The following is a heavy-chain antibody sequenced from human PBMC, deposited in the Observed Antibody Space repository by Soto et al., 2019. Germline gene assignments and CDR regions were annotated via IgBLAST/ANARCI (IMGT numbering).Heavy chain of an antibody. V-gene: IGHV5-10-1*01. CDR1: GYSFTSYW. Sequence: PGXSLNISCKGSGYSFTSYWLSWLRQMPGKGLEWMGRIDPSDSYTSYSPSFQGHVTISADKSISTAYLQWSSLKASDTAMYYCARHSLSIDYGDCLWGQGTLVTVSS. J-gene: IGHJ4*02. CDR3: ARHSLSIDYGDCL. D-gene: IGHD4-17*01. CDR2: IDPSDSYT.